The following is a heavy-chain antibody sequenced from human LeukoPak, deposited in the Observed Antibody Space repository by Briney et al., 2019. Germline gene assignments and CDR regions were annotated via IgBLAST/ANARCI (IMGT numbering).Heavy chain of an antibody. D-gene: IGHD2-15*01. CDR1: GGSFSGYY. CDR2: INHSGST. CDR3: ARRGIVKPRLWYFDL. J-gene: IGHJ2*01. Sequence: SETLSLTCAVSGGSFSGYYWSWIRQPPGKGLEWVGEINHSGSTNYNPSLKSRVTISVDTSKNQFSLKLSSVTAADTAVYYCARRGIVKPRLWYFDLWGRGTLVTVSS. V-gene: IGHV4-34*01.